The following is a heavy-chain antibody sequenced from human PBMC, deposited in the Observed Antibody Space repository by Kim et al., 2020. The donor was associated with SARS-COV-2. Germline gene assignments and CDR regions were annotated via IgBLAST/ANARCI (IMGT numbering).Heavy chain of an antibody. CDR3: ARCYCSGGSCYSGWFDP. Sequence: GGSLRLSCAASGFTFSSYAMHWVRQAPGKGLEWVAVISYDGSNKYYVDSVKGRFTISRDNSKNTLYLQMNSLRAEDTAVYYCARCYCSGGSCYSGWFDPWGEGTLLTVSS. D-gene: IGHD2-15*01. V-gene: IGHV3-30*04. CDR1: GFTFSSYA. CDR2: ISYDGSNK. J-gene: IGHJ5*02.